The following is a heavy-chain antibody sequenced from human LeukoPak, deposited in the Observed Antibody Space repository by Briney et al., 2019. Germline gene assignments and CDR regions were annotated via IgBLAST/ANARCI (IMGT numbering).Heavy chain of an antibody. V-gene: IGHV1-2*02. D-gene: IGHD5-18*01. CDR1: GYTFTAYY. Sequence: ASVKVSCKASGYTFTAYYMHWVRQAPGPGLEWMGWIDPNTGGTNYAQKFQGRVTITRDTSINTAYMDLSRLKSDDTAVYYCARDDSFQFDNWGQGTLVTVSS. CDR2: IDPNTGGT. CDR3: ARDDSFQFDN. J-gene: IGHJ4*02.